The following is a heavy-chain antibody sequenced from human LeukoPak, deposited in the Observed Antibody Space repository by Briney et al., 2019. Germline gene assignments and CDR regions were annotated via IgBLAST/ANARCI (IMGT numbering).Heavy chain of an antibody. CDR3: AAGLTYYYESSGYSPFDY. J-gene: IGHJ4*02. Sequence: GASVKVSCKVSGYTLTELSMHWVRQAPGNGLEWMGGFDPEDGETIYAQKFQGRVTMTEDTSTDTAYMDLSTLRSEDTAVYYCAAGLTYYYESSGYSPFDYWGRGTRATVSS. CDR1: GYTLTELS. CDR2: FDPEDGET. V-gene: IGHV1-24*01. D-gene: IGHD3-22*01.